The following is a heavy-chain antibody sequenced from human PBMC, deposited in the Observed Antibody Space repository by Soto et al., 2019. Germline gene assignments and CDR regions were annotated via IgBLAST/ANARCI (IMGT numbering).Heavy chain of an antibody. D-gene: IGHD2-2*01. V-gene: IGHV3-23*01. Sequence: GGSLRLSCAASGFTFNTYAMTWVRQAPGKGLEWVSTIPTSGDNTYYADSVKGRFTISRDNSKNTLYLQMNSLRAEDTAVYYCAKGHQQYYFDYWGQGTLVTVSS. J-gene: IGHJ4*02. CDR3: AKGHQQYYFDY. CDR1: GFTFNTYA. CDR2: IPTSGDNT.